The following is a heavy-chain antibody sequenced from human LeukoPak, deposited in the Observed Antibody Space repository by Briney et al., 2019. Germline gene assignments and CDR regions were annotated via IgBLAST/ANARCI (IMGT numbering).Heavy chain of an antibody. D-gene: IGHD6-13*01. J-gene: IGHJ4*02. CDR2: IYTSGST. CDR3: ARVSAAGFPFDY. V-gene: IGHV4-4*07. CDR1: GGSISSYY. Sequence: SETLSLTCTVPGGSISSYYWSWIRQPAGKGLEWIGRIYTSGSTNYNPSLKSRVTMSVDTSKNQFSLKLSSVTAADTAVYYCARVSAAGFPFDYWGQGTLVAVSS.